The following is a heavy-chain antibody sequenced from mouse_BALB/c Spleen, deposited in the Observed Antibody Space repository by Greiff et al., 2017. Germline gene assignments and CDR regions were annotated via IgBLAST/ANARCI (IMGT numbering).Heavy chain of an antibody. D-gene: IGHD2-14*01. Sequence: DVMLVESGGGLVQPGGSLKLSCAASGFTFSSYGMSWVRQTPDKRLELVATINSNGGSTYYPDSVKGRFTISRDNAKNTLYLQMSSLKSEDTAMYYCARENYRYYAMDYWGQGTSVTVSS. CDR1: GFTFSSYG. J-gene: IGHJ4*01. CDR3: ARENYRYYAMDY. CDR2: INSNGGST. V-gene: IGHV5-6-3*01.